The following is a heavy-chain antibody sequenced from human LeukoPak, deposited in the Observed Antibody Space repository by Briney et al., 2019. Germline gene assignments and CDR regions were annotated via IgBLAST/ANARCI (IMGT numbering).Heavy chain of an antibody. Sequence: GGSLRLSCAASGFTFDRFAMHWVRQAPGKGLEWASLISGDGFTTYYVDSVKGRFTMSRDNSKNSLYLQMKSLRTEDTALYYCGRDHVYGGADYWGQGTLVTVSS. CDR2: ISGDGFTT. J-gene: IGHJ4*02. D-gene: IGHD4-23*01. CDR3: GRDHVYGGADY. CDR1: GFTFDRFA. V-gene: IGHV3-43*02.